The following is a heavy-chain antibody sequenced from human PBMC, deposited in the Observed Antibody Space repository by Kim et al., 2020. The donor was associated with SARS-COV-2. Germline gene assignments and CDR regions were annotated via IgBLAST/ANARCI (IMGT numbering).Heavy chain of an antibody. Sequence: YTPALKSRVTMSVDTSKSQFSLKLGSVTAADTAVYYCARGCGDGDDAFDIWGQGTMVTVSS. D-gene: IGHD4-17*01. J-gene: IGHJ3*02. V-gene: IGHV4-4*07. CDR3: ARGCGDGDDAFDI.